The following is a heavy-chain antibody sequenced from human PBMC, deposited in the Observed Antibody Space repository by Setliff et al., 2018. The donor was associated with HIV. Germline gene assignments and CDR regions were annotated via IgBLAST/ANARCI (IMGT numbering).Heavy chain of an antibody. CDR2: IIPIFGIA. J-gene: IGHJ6*03. Sequence: GASVKVSCKASGGTFSSYVISWVRQAPGQGLEWMGGIIPIFGIADYAQKFQGRVAITADESRSTAYMELSSLRSEDTAVYYCARGDREQLESIHGGVYFYYMNVWGKGTTVTVSS. CDR1: GGTFSSYV. CDR3: ARGDREQLESIHGGVYFYYMNV. V-gene: IGHV1-69*13. D-gene: IGHD6-13*01.